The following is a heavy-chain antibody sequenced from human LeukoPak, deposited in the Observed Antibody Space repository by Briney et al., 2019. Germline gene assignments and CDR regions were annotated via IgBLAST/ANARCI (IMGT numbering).Heavy chain of an antibody. Sequence: ASVKVSCKASGGTFSSYAISWVRQAPGQGLEWMGIIHPSGGSTSYAEKFQGRVTMTRDTSTSTVYMELSGLRSEDTAVYYCVRDAVAATASYYFDYWGQGTLVAVSS. V-gene: IGHV1-46*01. J-gene: IGHJ4*02. D-gene: IGHD6-13*01. CDR1: GGTFSSYA. CDR2: IHPSGGST. CDR3: VRDAVAATASYYFDY.